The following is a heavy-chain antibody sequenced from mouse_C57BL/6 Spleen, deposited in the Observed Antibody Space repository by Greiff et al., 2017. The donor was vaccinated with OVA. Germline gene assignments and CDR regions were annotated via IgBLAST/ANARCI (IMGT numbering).Heavy chain of an antibody. CDR2: ISSGSSTI. CDR3: ARDMPYDYGCYFDY. CDR1: GFTFSDYG. J-gene: IGHJ2*01. D-gene: IGHD2-4*01. V-gene: IGHV5-17*01. Sequence: DVKLVESGGGLVKPGGSLKLSCAASGFTFSDYGMHWVRQAPEKGLEWVAYISSGSSTIYYADTVKGRFTISRDNAKNTLFLQMTSLRSEDTAMYYCARDMPYDYGCYFDYWGQGTTLTVSS.